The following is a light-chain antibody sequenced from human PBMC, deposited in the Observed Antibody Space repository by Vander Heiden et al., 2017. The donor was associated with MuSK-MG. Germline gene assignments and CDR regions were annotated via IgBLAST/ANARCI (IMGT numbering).Light chain of an antibody. CDR2: QAS. CDR3: QAWDSSNDVV. CDR1: KLGDKY. V-gene: IGLV3-1*01. Sequence: SYELTPPPSASVSPGQTASITCSGDKLGDKYACWHQQKPGQSPVLVTDQASKRTAGLPERFAGTNSGTTATLTISGTQAKEEADYYCQAWDSSNDVVFGGGTKLTVL. J-gene: IGLJ2*01.